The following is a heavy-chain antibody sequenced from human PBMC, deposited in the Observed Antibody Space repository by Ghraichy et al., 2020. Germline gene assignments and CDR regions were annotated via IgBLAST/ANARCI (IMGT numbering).Heavy chain of an antibody. J-gene: IGHJ4*02. CDR2: IIPIFGTA. Sequence: SVKVSCKASGGTFSSYAISWVRQAPGQGLEWMGGIIPIFGTANYAQKFQGRVTITADKSTSTAYMELSSLRSEDTAVYYCATSSAYSSGWLIDYWGQGTLVTVSS. D-gene: IGHD6-19*01. CDR3: ATSSAYSSGWLIDY. CDR1: GGTFSSYA. V-gene: IGHV1-69*06.